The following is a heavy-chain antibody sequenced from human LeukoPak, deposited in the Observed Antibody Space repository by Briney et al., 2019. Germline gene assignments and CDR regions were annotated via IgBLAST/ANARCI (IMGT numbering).Heavy chain of an antibody. D-gene: IGHD5-24*01. CDR3: ARVPWLPGGYFDY. V-gene: IGHV4-30-4*01. Sequence: SETLSLTCTVSGGSISSGDYYWSWIRQPPGKGLEWIGYIYYSGSTYYNPSLKSRVTISVDTSKNQFSLKLSSVTAADTAVYYCARVPWLPGGYFDYWGQGTLVTVSS. CDR2: IYYSGST. CDR1: GGSISSGDYY. J-gene: IGHJ4*02.